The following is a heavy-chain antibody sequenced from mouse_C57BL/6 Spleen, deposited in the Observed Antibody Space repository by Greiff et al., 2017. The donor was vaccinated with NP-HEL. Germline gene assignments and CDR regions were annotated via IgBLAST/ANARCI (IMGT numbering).Heavy chain of an antibody. CDR1: GYAFSSSW. CDR2: IYPGDGDT. V-gene: IGHV1-82*01. Sequence: VMLVESGPELVKPGASVKISCKASGYAFSSSWMNWVKQRPGKGLEWIGRIYPGDGDTNYNGKFKGKATLTADKSSSTASMQLSSLTSEDSAVYFCARGARTFAYWGQGTLVTVSA. J-gene: IGHJ3*01. CDR3: ARGARTFAY.